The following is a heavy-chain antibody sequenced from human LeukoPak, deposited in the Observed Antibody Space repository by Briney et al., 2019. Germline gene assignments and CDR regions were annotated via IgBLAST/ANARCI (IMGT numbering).Heavy chain of an antibody. CDR2: IYTSGGT. J-gene: IGHJ4*02. CDR1: GGSISRYY. Sequence: SETLSLTCTVSGGSISRYYWSWIRQPAGKGLEWIGRIYTSGGTNYNPSLKSRVTMSVDTSKNQFSLKLSSVTAADTAVYYCAAGGTSFQFIYWGQETLVTVSS. V-gene: IGHV4-4*07. CDR3: AAGGTSFQFIY. D-gene: IGHD1-1*01.